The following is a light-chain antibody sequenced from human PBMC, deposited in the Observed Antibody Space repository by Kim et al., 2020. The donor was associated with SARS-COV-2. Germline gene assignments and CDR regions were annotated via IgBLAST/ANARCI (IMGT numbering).Light chain of an antibody. CDR2: YDS. V-gene: IGLV3-21*04. CDR1: NIGSKS. CDR3: QVWDSSSDHVV. Sequence: PGKTIRITCGGTNIGSKSVHWYQQKPGQAPVLVIYYDSDRPSGIPERFTGSNSGNTATLTISRVEAGDQADYYCQVWDSSSDHVVFGGGTQLTVL. J-gene: IGLJ2*01.